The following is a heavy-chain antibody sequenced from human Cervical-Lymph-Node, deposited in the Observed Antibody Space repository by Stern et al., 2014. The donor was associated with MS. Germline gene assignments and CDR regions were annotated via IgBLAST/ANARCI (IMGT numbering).Heavy chain of an antibody. J-gene: IGHJ6*02. CDR2: ISTSNGET. D-gene: IGHD2-15*01. Sequence: QVQLGQSGAEVKKPGASVKVSCKASGYTFSSFTGNGIGWVRQAPGQGLEWMGWISTSNGETKYAQSLQGRVTMTTDKSTSTAYMELRSLRSDDTAVYYCARSLGTYCSGGSCYFYHYGMDVWGQGTTVTVSS. V-gene: IGHV1-18*01. CDR1: GYTFSSFTGNG. CDR3: ARSLGTYCSGGSCYFYHYGMDV.